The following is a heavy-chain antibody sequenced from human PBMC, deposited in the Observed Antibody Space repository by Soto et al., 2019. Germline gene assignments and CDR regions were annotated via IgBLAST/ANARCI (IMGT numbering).Heavy chain of an antibody. CDR2: INPRGGSA. J-gene: IGHJ5*02. CDR3: ARGSWFDT. Sequence: QVHLVQSGAEVKKPGASVKVSCKASGYTFSDYYMNWVRQAPGQGLEWMGIINPRGGSATYTQKFQGRVTMTRDTSTSTVYMELSSLRSEDTAVYYCARGSWFDTWGQGTPVTVSA. CDR1: GYTFSDYY. V-gene: IGHV1-46*01.